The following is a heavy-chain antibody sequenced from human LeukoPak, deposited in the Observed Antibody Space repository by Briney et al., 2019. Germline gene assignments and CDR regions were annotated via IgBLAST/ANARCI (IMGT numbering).Heavy chain of an antibody. Sequence: SETLSLTCTVSGGSISSYYWSWIRQPPGKGLEWIGYIYYSGSTNYNPSLKSRVTISVDTSKNQFSLKLSSVTAADTAVYYCARTSCSSCPDDWGQGTLVTVSS. D-gene: IGHD6-13*01. CDR3: ARTSCSSCPDD. CDR1: GGSISSYY. CDR2: IYYSGST. J-gene: IGHJ4*02. V-gene: IGHV4-59*01.